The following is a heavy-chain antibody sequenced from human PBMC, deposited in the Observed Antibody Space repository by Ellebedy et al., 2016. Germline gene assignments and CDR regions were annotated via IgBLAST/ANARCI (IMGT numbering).Heavy chain of an antibody. V-gene: IGHV4-59*08. Sequence: GSLRLSCTVSGGSISSHYWSWIRQPPGKKMEWIGYIYHTGSTIYNPSLQSRVSISVDTSKNQVSLNLRSVSAADTAVYYCVRTSISHAFGIWGQGTMVTVSS. CDR3: VRTSISHAFGI. J-gene: IGHJ3*02. D-gene: IGHD3-9*01. CDR2: IYHTGST. CDR1: GGSISSHY.